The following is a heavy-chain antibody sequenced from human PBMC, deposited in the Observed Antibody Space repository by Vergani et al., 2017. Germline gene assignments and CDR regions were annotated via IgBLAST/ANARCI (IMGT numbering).Heavy chain of an antibody. J-gene: IGHJ4*02. V-gene: IGHV1-69*01. CDR1: GGTFSSYA. Sequence: QVQLVQSGAEVKKPGSSVKVSCKAPGGTFSSYAISWVRQAPGQGLEWMGGIIPIFGTANYAQKFPGRVTITADESTSTAYLQWSSLKASDTAMYYCAGGDTLHGSGSYSDYWGQGTLVTVSS. D-gene: IGHD3-10*01. CDR3: AGGDTLHGSGSYSDY. CDR2: IIPIFGTA.